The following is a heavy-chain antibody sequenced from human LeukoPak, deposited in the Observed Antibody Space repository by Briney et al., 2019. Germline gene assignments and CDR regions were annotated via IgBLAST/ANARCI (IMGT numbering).Heavy chain of an antibody. CDR3: ARDDIVVVPAAIPFDY. V-gene: IGHV1-2*02. CDR1: GYTFTGYY. D-gene: IGHD2-2*02. CDR2: INPNSGGT. J-gene: IGHJ4*02. Sequence: ASVKVSCKASGYTFTGYYMHWVRQAPGQGLEWMGWINPNSGGTSYAQKFQGRVTMTRDTSISTAYMELSRLRSDDTAVYYCARDDIVVVPAAIPFDYWGQGTLVTVSS.